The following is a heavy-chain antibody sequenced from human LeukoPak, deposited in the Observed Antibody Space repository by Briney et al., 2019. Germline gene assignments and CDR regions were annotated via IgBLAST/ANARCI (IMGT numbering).Heavy chain of an antibody. J-gene: IGHJ5*02. D-gene: IGHD2-21*02. Sequence: PGGSLRLSCAASGFTFSNYWMHWVRQVPGKGPEWVSHINGDGSDTGYADSVKGRFTISRDNRKNTVYLQMNSLRAKDTAVYYCARDQLSYCDGDCPWGQGTLVTVSS. CDR2: INGDGSDT. CDR1: GFTFSNYW. CDR3: ARDQLSYCDGDCP. V-gene: IGHV3-74*01.